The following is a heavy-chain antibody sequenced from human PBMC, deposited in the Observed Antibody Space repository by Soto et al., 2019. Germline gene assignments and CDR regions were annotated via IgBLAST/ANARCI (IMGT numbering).Heavy chain of an antibody. D-gene: IGHD6-19*01. CDR2: FAGSSK. CDR3: ARSVEGHFDY. CDR1: GFTFSSYG. J-gene: IGHJ4*02. V-gene: IGHV3-30*03. Sequence: GGSLRLSCAASGFTFSSYGMHWGRQAPGKGLEWVAVFAGSSKHYADSVKGRFTISRDNAKNSVYLQMNSLSDEDTAVYYCARSVEGHFDYWGQGTVVTV.